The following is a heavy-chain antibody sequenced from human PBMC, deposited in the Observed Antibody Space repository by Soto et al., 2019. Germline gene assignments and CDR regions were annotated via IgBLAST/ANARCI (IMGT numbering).Heavy chain of an antibody. CDR3: GSVGYCSSTNCLFYYYHYGMDV. CDR1: GGPFSSHA. Sequence: SVKVSCKASGGPFSSHASSWVRQAPGRGLEWMGGIIPIFGTTNYAQNFRARVTITADESTSTAYMELSSLTSEDTAVYYCGSVGYCSSTNCLFYYYHYGMDVWGQGTTVTVS. J-gene: IGHJ6*02. CDR2: IIPIFGTT. V-gene: IGHV1-69*13. D-gene: IGHD2-2*03.